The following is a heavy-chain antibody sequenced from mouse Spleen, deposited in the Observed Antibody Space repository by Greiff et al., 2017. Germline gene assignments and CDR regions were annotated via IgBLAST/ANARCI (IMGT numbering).Heavy chain of an antibody. J-gene: IGHJ1*01. CDR2: IYPRSGNT. V-gene: IGHV1-81*01. D-gene: IGHD3-1*01. CDR3: ATRGSSGYACFAV. Sequence: VQLVESGAELAKPGASVKMSCKASGYTFTGYDISWVKQRTGKGLEWIGEIYPRSGNTYYNEKFKGKATLTADKSSSTAYMELRSLTSEDSAVYFCATRGSSGYACFAVWGAGTPVTVSS. CDR1: GYTFTGYD.